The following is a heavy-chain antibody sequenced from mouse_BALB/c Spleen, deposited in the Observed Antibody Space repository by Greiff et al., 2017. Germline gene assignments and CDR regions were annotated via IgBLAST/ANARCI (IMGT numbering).Heavy chain of an antibody. D-gene: IGHD1-1*01. J-gene: IGHJ4*01. CDR3: ARDYYGSSYSRAMDY. V-gene: IGHV1-82*01. CDR1: GYAFSSSW. Sequence: QVQLKQSGPELVKPGASVKISCKASGYAFSSSWMNWVKQRPGQGLEWIGRIYPGDGDTNYNGKFKGKATLTADKSSSTAYMQLSSLTSVDSAVYFCARDYYGSSYSRAMDYWGQGTSVTVSS. CDR2: IYPGDGDT.